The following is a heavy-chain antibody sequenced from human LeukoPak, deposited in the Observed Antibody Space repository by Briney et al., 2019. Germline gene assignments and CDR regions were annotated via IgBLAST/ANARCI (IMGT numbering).Heavy chain of an antibody. CDR2: IKEDGSEK. V-gene: IGHV3-7*01. CDR3: AKPFRGAKWYFDL. D-gene: IGHD1-14*01. J-gene: IGHJ2*01. CDR1: GFTFSNYW. Sequence: GGSLRLSCAASGFTFSNYWMDWVRQAPGKGLEWVANIKEDGSEKYYVDSVKGRFTISRDNAKNSLYLQMNSLRAEDTAVYYCAKPFRGAKWYFDLWGRGTLVTVSS.